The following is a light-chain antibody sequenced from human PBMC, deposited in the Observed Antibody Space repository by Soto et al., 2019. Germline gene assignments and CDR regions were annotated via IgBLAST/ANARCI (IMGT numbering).Light chain of an antibody. V-gene: IGKV3-20*01. Sequence: DIVLTQSPGTLSLSPGERATFSCRASQSVSSDYLAWYQQKPGRAPRLLIYATSSRATGIPDRFSGSGSGTDFTLTISRLEPEDFAVYFCQQYNTSPWTCGQGTTVEIK. CDR3: QQYNTSPWT. J-gene: IGKJ1*01. CDR2: ATS. CDR1: QSVSSDY.